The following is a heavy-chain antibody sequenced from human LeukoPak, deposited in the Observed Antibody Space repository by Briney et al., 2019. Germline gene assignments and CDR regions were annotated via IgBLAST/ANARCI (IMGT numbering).Heavy chain of an antibody. Sequence: GGSLRLSCAASGFTFSSYWMSWVRQAPGKGLEWVANIKQDGSEKYYVDSVKGRFTISRDNAKNSLYLQMNSLRAEDTAVYYCARVYPITMSTKGVPEYFQHWGQGTLVTVSS. D-gene: IGHD3-22*01. CDR1: GFTFSSYW. V-gene: IGHV3-7*01. CDR2: IKQDGSEK. CDR3: ARVYPITMSTKGVPEYFQH. J-gene: IGHJ1*01.